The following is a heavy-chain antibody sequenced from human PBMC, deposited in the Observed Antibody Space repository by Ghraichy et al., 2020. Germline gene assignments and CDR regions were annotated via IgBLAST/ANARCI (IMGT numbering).Heavy chain of an antibody. CDR3: ARSLIVAAGTGPFDV. Sequence: GGSLRLSCAASEFTFSSYAMSWVRQAPGKGLEWVSTISGNGDSTNYADSVKGRFTISRDNSESTLFVQMSSLRAEDTAVYYFARSLIVAAGTGPFDVWGQGAMVTVCS. D-gene: IGHD6-13*01. J-gene: IGHJ3*01. CDR2: ISGNGDST. CDR1: EFTFSSYA. V-gene: IGHV3-23*01.